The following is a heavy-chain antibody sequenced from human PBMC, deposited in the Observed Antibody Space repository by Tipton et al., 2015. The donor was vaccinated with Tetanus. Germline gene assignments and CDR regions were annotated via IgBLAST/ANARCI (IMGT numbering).Heavy chain of an antibody. J-gene: IGHJ3*01. D-gene: IGHD6-19*01. CDR1: GGSISTYY. V-gene: IGHV4-59*07. CDR3: ARIGWPQQNKPAFDL. Sequence: TLSLTCTVSGGSISTYYWGWVRQPPGRGLEWIGNVHNNGSTKYSPSLRSRVTLSVDTSKNQFSPKLSAVTAADTAVYYCARIGWPQQNKPAFDLWGQGTMVTVSP. CDR2: VHNNGST.